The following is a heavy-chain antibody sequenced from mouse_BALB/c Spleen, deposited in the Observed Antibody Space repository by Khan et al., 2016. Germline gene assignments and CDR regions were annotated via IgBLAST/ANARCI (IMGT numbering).Heavy chain of an antibody. CDR3: ARRVLWYFDV. CDR2: KNTETGEP. Sequence: QIQLVQSGPELKKPGETVKISCKASGYTFTDYSMHWVKQAPGKGLKWMGWKNTETGEPTYADDFKGRFAFSLETSASTAYLQINNLKNEATSTYLCARRVLWYFDVWGAGTTFPVSS. J-gene: IGHJ1*01. CDR1: GYTFTDYS. V-gene: IGHV9-2-1*01.